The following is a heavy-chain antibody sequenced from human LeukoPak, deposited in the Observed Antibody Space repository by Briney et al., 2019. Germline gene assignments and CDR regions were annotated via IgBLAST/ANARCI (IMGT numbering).Heavy chain of an antibody. Sequence: ASVKVSCKASGGTFSSYAISWVRQAPGQGLEWMGGIIPIFGTANYAQKFQGRVTITADESTSTAYMELSSLSSEDTAVYYCARDNSDLSVFWSGYYTGYFDYWGQGTLVTVSS. D-gene: IGHD3-3*01. J-gene: IGHJ4*02. CDR3: ARDNSDLSVFWSGYYTGYFDY. CDR2: IIPIFGTA. CDR1: GGTFSSYA. V-gene: IGHV1-69*13.